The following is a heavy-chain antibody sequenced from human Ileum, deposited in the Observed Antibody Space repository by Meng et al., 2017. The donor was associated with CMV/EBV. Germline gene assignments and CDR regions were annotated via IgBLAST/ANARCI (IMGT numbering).Heavy chain of an antibody. J-gene: IGHJ4*02. CDR1: GDSGARNNAG. Sequence: VQPEPSGPGLAKPSHTLSLPCASSGDSGARNNAGWAWIRQSPSRGLELLGRTSYRSKWYNDYAVTVKSRITINADTSKNQFSLDLSSVTPEDTAIYYCARGESSSLDYWGQGTLVTVSS. V-gene: IGHV6-1*02. CDR2: TSYRSKWYN. D-gene: IGHD6-13*01. CDR3: ARGESSSLDY.